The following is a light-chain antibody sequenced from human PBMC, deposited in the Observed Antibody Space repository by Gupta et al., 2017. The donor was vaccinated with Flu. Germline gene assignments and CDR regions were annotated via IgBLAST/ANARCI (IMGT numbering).Light chain of an antibody. CDR2: DAS. CDR1: QRVSSY. Sequence: VLTQSPATLSWSPGERATHSCRASQRVSSYLAWYQQTPGQAPRLLIYDASNRATGIPARFSGSGSGTDFTLTISSLETEDFAVYYCQQGTNWPRTFGQGTKVEIK. CDR3: QQGTNWPRT. J-gene: IGKJ1*01. V-gene: IGKV3-11*01.